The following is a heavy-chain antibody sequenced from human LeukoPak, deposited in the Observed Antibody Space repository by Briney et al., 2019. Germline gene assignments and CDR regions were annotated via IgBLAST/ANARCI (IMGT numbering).Heavy chain of an antibody. Sequence: ASVKVSCKASGYTFTGYYVHWVRQAPGQGLEWMGWIKPNSGETSYAQKFQGRVTMTRDMSTSTAYMELSSLRSEDTAVYYCAADRGYRNYFDYWGQGTLVTVSS. CDR1: GYTFTGYY. D-gene: IGHD5-18*01. J-gene: IGHJ4*02. CDR3: AADRGYRNYFDY. CDR2: IKPNSGET. V-gene: IGHV1-2*02.